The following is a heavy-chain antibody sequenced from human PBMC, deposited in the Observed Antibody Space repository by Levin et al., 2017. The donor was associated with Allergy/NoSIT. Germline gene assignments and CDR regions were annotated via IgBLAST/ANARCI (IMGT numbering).Heavy chain of an antibody. CDR2: VTWNGGNM. J-gene: IGHJ4*02. V-gene: IGHV3-9*01. CDR1: GFTFDEFA. D-gene: IGHD6-19*01. CDR3: VKGYGSGASDH. Sequence: GGSLRLSCAASGFTFDEFAMHWVRQAPGKGLEWVSGVTWNGGNMGYADSVKGRFTISRDNAKNSLYLQMNSLRVEDTAFYYCVKGYGSGASDHWGRGTLVTVSS.